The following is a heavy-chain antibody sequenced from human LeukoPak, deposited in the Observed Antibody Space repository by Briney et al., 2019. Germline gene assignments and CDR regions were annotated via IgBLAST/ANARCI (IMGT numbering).Heavy chain of an antibody. CDR2: ISYDGSNK. Sequence: GRTLRLSCAASGFTFSSYGMHWVRQAPGKGLEWVAVISYDGSNKYYADSVKGRFTISRDNAENSLYLQMNSLRAEDTALYYCARKRPNYFDYWGQGTLVTVSS. CDR3: ARKRPNYFDY. CDR1: GFTFSSYG. J-gene: IGHJ4*02. V-gene: IGHV3-30*03.